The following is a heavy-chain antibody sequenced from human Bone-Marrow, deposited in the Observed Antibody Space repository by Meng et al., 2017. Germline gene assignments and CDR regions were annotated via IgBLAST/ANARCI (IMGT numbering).Heavy chain of an antibody. CDR1: GFTFSSYG. J-gene: IGHJ4*02. CDR2: ISGSGGST. V-gene: IGHV3-23*01. D-gene: IGHD3-22*01. Sequence: GESLKISCAASGFTFSSYGMSWVRQAPGKGLEWVGAISGSGGSTYYADSVKGRFTISRDKSKNTVYLQRNSLRAEDTAVYYCAKDRATRIVVANFDYWGRGTLVTVSS. CDR3: AKDRATRIVVANFDY.